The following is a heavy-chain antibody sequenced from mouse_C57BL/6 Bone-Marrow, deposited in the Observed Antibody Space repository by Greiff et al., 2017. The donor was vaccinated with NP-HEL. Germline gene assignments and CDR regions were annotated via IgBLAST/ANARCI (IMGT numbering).Heavy chain of an antibody. CDR1: GFNIKDYY. CDR2: IDPEDGDT. V-gene: IGHV14-1*01. CDR3: TTPSAYYSNSYAMDY. Sequence: VQLQQSGAELVRPGASVKLSCTASGFNIKDYYMHWVKQRPEQGLEWIGRIDPEDGDTEYAPKFQGKATMTADPSSNTAYLQLSSLTSEDTAVYYCTTPSAYYSNSYAMDYWGQGTSVTVSS. J-gene: IGHJ4*01. D-gene: IGHD2-5*01.